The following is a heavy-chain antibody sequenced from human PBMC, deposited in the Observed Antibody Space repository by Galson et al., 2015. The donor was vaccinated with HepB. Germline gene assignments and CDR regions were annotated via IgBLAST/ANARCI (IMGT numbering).Heavy chain of an antibody. CDR2: IYPGDSDT. Sequence: QSGAEVKKPGESLKISCKGSGYSFTSYWIGWVRQMPGKGLEWMGIIYPGDSDTRYSPSFQGQVTISADKSISTAYLQWSSLKASDTAMYYCARTSSSSWYDWYFDLWGRGTLVTVSS. D-gene: IGHD6-13*01. CDR1: GYSFTSYW. J-gene: IGHJ2*01. V-gene: IGHV5-51*01. CDR3: ARTSSSSWYDWYFDL.